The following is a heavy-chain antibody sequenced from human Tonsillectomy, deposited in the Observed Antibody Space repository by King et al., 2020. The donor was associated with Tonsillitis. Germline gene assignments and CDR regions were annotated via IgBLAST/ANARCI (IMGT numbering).Heavy chain of an antibody. V-gene: IGHV4-31*03. CDR1: GGSISSGGYY. CDR3: ARNSWTFDY. Sequence: QLQETGPGLVKPSHTLSLTCPGPGGSISSGGYYWCWIRPHPGKGLEWIGYMYYIWNTYYNPSLKSRVAISVDTSKNQFSLKLSSVTAADTAVYYCARNSWTFDYWGQGTLVTVSS. J-gene: IGHJ4*02. CDR2: MYYIWNT. D-gene: IGHD3/OR15-3a*01.